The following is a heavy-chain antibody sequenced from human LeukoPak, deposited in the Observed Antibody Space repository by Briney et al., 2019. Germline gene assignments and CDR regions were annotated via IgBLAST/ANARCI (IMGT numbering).Heavy chain of an antibody. J-gene: IGHJ5*02. D-gene: IGHD2-15*01. Sequence: PGRSLRLSCAASGFTFSSYAMHWVRQAPGKGLEWVAVISYDGSNKYYADSVKGRFTISRDNSKNTLYLQMNSLRAEDTAVYYCARGVGWFDPWGQGTLVTVSS. CDR1: GFTFSSYA. CDR3: ARGVGWFDP. V-gene: IGHV3-30*04. CDR2: ISYDGSNK.